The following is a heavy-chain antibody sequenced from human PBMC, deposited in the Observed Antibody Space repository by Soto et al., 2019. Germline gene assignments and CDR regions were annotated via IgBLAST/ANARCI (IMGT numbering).Heavy chain of an antibody. Sequence: SETLSLTCTVSGGSISSYYWSWIRQPPGKGLEWIGYMYNTGSTIYNPSLKSRVTISVDTSKNQFSLKMNSVTAADTAVYYCARDLWSYCGVDCYPVDVWGKGTTVTVSS. CDR1: GGSISSYY. V-gene: IGHV4-59*01. CDR2: MYNTGST. J-gene: IGHJ6*04. D-gene: IGHD2-21*02. CDR3: ARDLWSYCGVDCYPVDV.